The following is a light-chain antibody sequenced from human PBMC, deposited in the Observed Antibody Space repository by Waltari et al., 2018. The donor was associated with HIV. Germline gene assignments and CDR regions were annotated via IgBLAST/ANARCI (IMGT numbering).Light chain of an antibody. CDR3: QSADGSNTFLWV. Sequence: SYELTQPPSVSVSPGQTARLTCSGAALSKQYTYSYQQRPGQAPVLVMYKDTERPSGIPERYSGSSSGTTVTLSIRGAQAEDEADYYCQSADGSNTFLWVFGGGTKVTVL. CDR1: ALSKQY. CDR2: KDT. V-gene: IGLV3-25*03. J-gene: IGLJ3*02.